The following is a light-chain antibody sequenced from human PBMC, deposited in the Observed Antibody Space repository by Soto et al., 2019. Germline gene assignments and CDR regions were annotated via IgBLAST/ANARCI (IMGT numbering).Light chain of an antibody. V-gene: IGLV1-47*01. CDR3: AAWDDSLSGPWV. CDR2: RNN. J-gene: IGLJ3*02. Sequence: QLVLTQPPSASGTPGQRVTISCSGSSSNIGSNYVYWYQQLPGTAPKLLIYRNNQRPSGVPDRFSGSKSGTSASLAISGRRSEDEADYYCAAWDDSLSGPWVFGGGTKLTVL. CDR1: SSNIGSNY.